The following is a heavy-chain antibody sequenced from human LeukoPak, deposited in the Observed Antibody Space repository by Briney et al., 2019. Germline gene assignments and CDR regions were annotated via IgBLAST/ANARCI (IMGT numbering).Heavy chain of an antibody. CDR2: INHSGST. D-gene: IGHD2-21*01. J-gene: IGHJ1*01. Sequence: SETLSLTCAVYGGSFSGYYWSWIRQPPGKGLEWIGEINHSGSTNYNPSLKSRVTISVDTSKNQFSLKLSSVTAADTAVYYCARGHIRFQHGGQGTLVTVSS. CDR3: ARGHIRFQH. CDR1: GGSFSGYY. V-gene: IGHV4-34*01.